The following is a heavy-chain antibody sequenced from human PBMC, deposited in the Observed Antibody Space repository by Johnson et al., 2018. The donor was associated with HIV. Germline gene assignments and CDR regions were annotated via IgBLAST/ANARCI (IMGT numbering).Heavy chain of an antibody. CDR2: ISSSGSTI. J-gene: IGHJ3*02. CDR3: AREVFTIFGATQRGAFDI. CDR1: GFTFSDYY. D-gene: IGHD3-3*01. V-gene: IGHV3-11*04. Sequence: QVQLVESGGGLVKPGGSLRLSCAASGFTFSDYYMSWIRQAPGKGLEWVSYISSSGSTIYYADSVKGRFIISRDNAKNSLYLQMNSLRAEDTAVYYCAREVFTIFGATQRGAFDIWGQGTMVTVSS.